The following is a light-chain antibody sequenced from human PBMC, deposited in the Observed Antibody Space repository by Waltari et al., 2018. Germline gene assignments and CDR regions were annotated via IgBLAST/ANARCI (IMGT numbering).Light chain of an antibody. V-gene: IGLV2-23*02. CDR1: SSDVGNNNH. CDR2: EVR. CDR3: LSYAATVSFG. J-gene: IGLJ2*01. Sequence: QPALTQPASVSGSPGQSITISCTGTSSDVGNNNHVCWYQKHPHKVPKPIIYEVRKRPSGVSDRFPGSKSGNTASLTISGLQAEDEADYYCLSYAATVSFGFGGGTKLTVL.